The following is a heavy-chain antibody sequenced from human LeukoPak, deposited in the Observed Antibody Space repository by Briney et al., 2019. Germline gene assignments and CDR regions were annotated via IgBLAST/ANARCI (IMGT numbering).Heavy chain of an antibody. J-gene: IGHJ4*02. Sequence: GGSLRLSCAASGFTFSNYWMNWVRQAPGKGLEWVANIKQDGSEKYYVDSVKGRFTISRDNAKNSLYLQMNSLRAGDTAVYYCARDRVWTVLYWGQGTLVTVSS. CDR2: IKQDGSEK. CDR3: ARDRVWTVLY. CDR1: GFTFSNYW. V-gene: IGHV3-7*01. D-gene: IGHD6-13*01.